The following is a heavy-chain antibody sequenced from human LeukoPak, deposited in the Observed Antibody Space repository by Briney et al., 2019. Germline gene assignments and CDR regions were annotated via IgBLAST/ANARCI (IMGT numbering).Heavy chain of an antibody. CDR3: ARAVRGVFAQTYYYYGMDV. J-gene: IGHJ6*02. CDR2: ISSGSGYI. D-gene: IGHD3-10*01. V-gene: IGHV3-21*01. Sequence: TGGSLRLSCAASGFTFSHYEMNWVRQAPGKGLEWVSSISSGSGYIYYADSVKGRFTISRDNAKNSLYLQMNSLRAEDTAVYYCARAVRGVFAQTYYYYGMDVWGQGTTVTVSS. CDR1: GFTFSHYE.